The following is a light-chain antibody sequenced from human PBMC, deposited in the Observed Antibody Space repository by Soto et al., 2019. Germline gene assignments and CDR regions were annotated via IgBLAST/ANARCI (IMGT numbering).Light chain of an antibody. Sequence: QSALTQPPSASGSPGQSVTISCTGTSSDVGGYNFVSWYQQHPGEAPKLMIFEVSKRPSGVPGRFSGSKYGNTAYLTVSGLQTEDEADYYCSSYAGTNIVLFGRGTKVTVL. CDR3: SSYAGTNIVL. CDR2: EVS. CDR1: SSDVGGYNF. V-gene: IGLV2-8*01. J-gene: IGLJ2*01.